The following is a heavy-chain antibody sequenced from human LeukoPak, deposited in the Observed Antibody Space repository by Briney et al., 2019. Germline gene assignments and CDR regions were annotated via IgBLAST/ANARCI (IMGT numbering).Heavy chain of an antibody. CDR2: ITASGSST. V-gene: IGHV3-23*01. CDR3: ASHFYDTTGYRRDAFHI. CDR1: GFTFSSYS. Sequence: PGGSLRLSCAASGFTFSSYSMNWVRQAPGKGLEWVSFITASGSSTNYVDSVKGRFTFSRDNSKNTVFLQMNSLRAEDTAVYYCASHFYDTTGYRRDAFHIWGQGAMVTVSS. D-gene: IGHD3-22*01. J-gene: IGHJ3*02.